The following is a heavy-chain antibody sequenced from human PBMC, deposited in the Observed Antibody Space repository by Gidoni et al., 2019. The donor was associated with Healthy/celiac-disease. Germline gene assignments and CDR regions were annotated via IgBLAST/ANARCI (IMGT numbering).Heavy chain of an antibody. CDR2: ISGSGGST. CDR3: AKGRSMIAMYYFDY. CDR1: GFTFRSYA. Sequence: EVQLLESGGGLVQPGGALRLSCAASGFTFRSYAMSRVRQAPGKGLAWVSAISGSGGSTYYADSVKGRFTISRDNSKNTLYLQMNRLRAEDTAVYYCAKGRSMIAMYYFDYWGQGTLVTVSS. D-gene: IGHD3-22*01. J-gene: IGHJ4*02. V-gene: IGHV3-23*01.